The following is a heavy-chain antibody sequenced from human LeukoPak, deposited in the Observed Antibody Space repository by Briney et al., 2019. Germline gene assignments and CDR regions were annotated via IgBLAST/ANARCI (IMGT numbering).Heavy chain of an antibody. D-gene: IGHD6-13*01. CDR2: ISGSGGST. Sequence: PGGSLRLSCAASGFTFSSYAMGWVRQAPGKGLEWVSGISGSGGSTYYADSVKGRFTISRDNSKNTLYLQMNSLRAEDTAVYYCVSTRRAAAGNYYYYYMDVWGKGTTVTVSS. V-gene: IGHV3-23*01. CDR3: VSTRRAAAGNYYYYYMDV. CDR1: GFTFSSYA. J-gene: IGHJ6*03.